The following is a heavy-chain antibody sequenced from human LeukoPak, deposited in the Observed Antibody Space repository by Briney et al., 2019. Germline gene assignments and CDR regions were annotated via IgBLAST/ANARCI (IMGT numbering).Heavy chain of an antibody. V-gene: IGHV3-30*18. CDR3: AKDRVYDFWSGYYSGFDY. D-gene: IGHD3-3*01. CDR1: GFTFSSYG. J-gene: IGHJ4*02. Sequence: PGGSLRLSCAASGFTFSSYGMHWVRQAPGKGLEWVAVISYDGSNKYYADSVKGRFTISRDNSKNTLYLQMNSLRAEDTAVYYCAKDRVYDFWSGYYSGFDYWGQGTLVTVSS. CDR2: ISYDGSNK.